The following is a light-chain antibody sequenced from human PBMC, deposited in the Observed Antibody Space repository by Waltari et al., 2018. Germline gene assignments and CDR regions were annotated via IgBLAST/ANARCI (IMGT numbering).Light chain of an antibody. CDR1: PSVLSN. CDR3: QQYNNWPPLYT. CDR2: GAS. V-gene: IGKV3-15*01. J-gene: IGKJ2*01. Sequence: EIVMTQSPATLSVSPGERATLPCRAIPSVLSNLAWYQQKPGQAPRPPIYGASTRATGIPARFSGSGSGTEFTLTISSLQFEDFAVYYCQQYNNWPPLYTFGQGTKLEIK.